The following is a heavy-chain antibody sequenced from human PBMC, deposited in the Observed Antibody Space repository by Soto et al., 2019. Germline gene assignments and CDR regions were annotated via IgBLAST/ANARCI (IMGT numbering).Heavy chain of an antibody. J-gene: IGHJ5*02. D-gene: IGHD2-15*01. CDR1: GFTFSSYD. CDR2: IGTGGDT. Sequence: PGGSLRLSCAASGFTFSSYDFHWVRQATGKGLEWVSGIGTGGDTYYAGSVKGRFIMSRENAKNSLYLQMTDMAPVDTAIYYCANRQRTVVVGAPLDLWGQGSQVTVSS. CDR3: ANRQRTVVVGAPLDL. V-gene: IGHV3-13*01.